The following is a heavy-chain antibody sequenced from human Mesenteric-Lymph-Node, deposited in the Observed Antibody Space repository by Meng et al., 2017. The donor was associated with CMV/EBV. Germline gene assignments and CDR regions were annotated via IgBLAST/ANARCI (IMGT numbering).Heavy chain of an antibody. CDR2: INPSGGST. CDR3: ARVPSTRRWVFDY. Sequence: ASVKVSCKASGYTFTGHYMHWVRQAPGQGLEWMGIINPSGGSTSYAQKFQGRVTMTRDTSTSTVYMELSSLRSEDTAVYYCARVPSTRRWVFDYWGQGTLVTVSS. J-gene: IGHJ4*02. D-gene: IGHD2-2*01. CDR1: GYTFTGHY. V-gene: IGHV1-46*01.